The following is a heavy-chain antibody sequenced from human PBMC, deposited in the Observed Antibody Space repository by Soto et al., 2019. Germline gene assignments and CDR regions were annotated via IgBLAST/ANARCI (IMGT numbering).Heavy chain of an antibody. CDR3: ARGLTLVRGVIILRYFDS. D-gene: IGHD3-10*01. J-gene: IGHJ4*02. Sequence: SETLSLTCTVSSVYINNGGYYWTWIRQHPGKGLEWIGYNFYSGPTYYNPSLKSRVTISLDTSKNQFFLELSSVTAADTAVYYCARGLTLVRGVIILRYFDSWGQGTLVTVSS. CDR1: SVYINNGGYY. V-gene: IGHV4-31*03. CDR2: NFYSGPT.